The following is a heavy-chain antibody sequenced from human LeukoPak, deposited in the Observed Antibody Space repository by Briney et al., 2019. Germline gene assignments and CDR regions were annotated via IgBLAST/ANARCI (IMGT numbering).Heavy chain of an antibody. CDR2: INDSGRI. D-gene: IGHD1-7*01. J-gene: IGHJ6*03. Sequence: PSETLSLTCAVSTYSISSNYYWSWIRQPPGKGLEWIGEINDSGRINYNPSLMSRVTVSVDTSKNQFSLRLTSVTATDTAVYYCARRWNYGRNYYIDVWGNGATVSVSS. V-gene: IGHV4-34*01. CDR3: ARRWNYGRNYYIDV. CDR1: TYSISSNYY.